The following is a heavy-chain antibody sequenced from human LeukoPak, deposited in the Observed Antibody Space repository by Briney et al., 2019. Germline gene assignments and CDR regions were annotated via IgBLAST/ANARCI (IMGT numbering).Heavy chain of an antibody. CDR2: ISSSGSTI. CDR1: GGSISSSSYY. J-gene: IGHJ4*02. D-gene: IGHD3-22*01. V-gene: IGHV3-11*01. Sequence: LSLTCTVSGGSISSSSYYMSWIRQAPGKGLEWVSYISSSGSTIYYADSVKGRFTISRDNAKNSLYLQMNSLRAEDTAVYYCARGERGIVVVINYWGQGTLVTVSS. CDR3: ARGERGIVVVINY.